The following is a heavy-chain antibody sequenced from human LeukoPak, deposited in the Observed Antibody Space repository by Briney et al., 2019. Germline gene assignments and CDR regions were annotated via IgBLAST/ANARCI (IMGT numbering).Heavy chain of an antibody. CDR3: AREDSGYDLGY. J-gene: IGHJ4*02. CDR1: RYTFTGYY. V-gene: IGHV1-2*06. D-gene: IGHD5-12*01. Sequence: ASVKVSCKASRYTFTGYYMHWVRQAPGQGLEWMGRINPNSGGTNYAQKFQGRVTMTRDTSISTAYMELSRLRSDDTAAYYCAREDSGYDLGYWGQGTLVTVSS. CDR2: INPNSGGT.